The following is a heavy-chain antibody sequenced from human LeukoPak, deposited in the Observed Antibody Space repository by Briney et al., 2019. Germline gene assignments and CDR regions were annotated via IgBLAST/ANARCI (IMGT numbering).Heavy chain of an antibody. D-gene: IGHD6-13*01. J-gene: IGHJ4*02. CDR1: GGSFSGYY. V-gene: IGHV4-34*01. CDR3: ARASGIAAAAVDY. CDR2: INHSGST. Sequence: PSETLSLTCAVYGGSFSGYYWSWIRQPPGKGLEWIGEINHSGSTNYNPSLKSRVTISVDTSKNQSSLKLSSVTAADTAVYYCARASGIAAAAVDYWGQGTLVTVSS.